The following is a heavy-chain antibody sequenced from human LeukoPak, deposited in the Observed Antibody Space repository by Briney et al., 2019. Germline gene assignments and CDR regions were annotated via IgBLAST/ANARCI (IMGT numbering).Heavy chain of an antibody. CDR2: INHSGST. D-gene: IGHD3-22*01. Sequence: SETLSLTCAVYGVSFSGYYWSWIRQPPGKGLEWIGEINHSGSTNYNPSPKSRVTISVDTSKNQFSLNLSSVTAADTAVYYCAPPPYYYEDNGYSVAWGQGTLVTVSS. J-gene: IGHJ5*02. V-gene: IGHV4-34*01. CDR1: GVSFSGYY. CDR3: APPPYYYEDNGYSVA.